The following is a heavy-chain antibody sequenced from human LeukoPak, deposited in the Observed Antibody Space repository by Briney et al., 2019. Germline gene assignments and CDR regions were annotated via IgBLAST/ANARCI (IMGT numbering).Heavy chain of an antibody. CDR2: INPGGSST. D-gene: IGHD1-14*01. CDR3: ARSNQADHY. J-gene: IGHJ4*02. V-gene: IGHV3-74*01. Sequence: GGALRLSCAASGFTVSSYWMHWVRQVPGKGLVWVSRINPGGSSTAYADSLKGRFTISRDNAKNTLYLQIDSLRAEDTAIYYCARSNQADHYWGRGTLVSVSS. CDR1: GFTVSSYW.